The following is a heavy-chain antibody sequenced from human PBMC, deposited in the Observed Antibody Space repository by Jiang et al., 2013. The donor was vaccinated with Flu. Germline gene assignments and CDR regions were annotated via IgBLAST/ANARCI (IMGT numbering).Heavy chain of an antibody. CDR3: AKDPEGEQWLVLLKYGMDV. D-gene: IGHD6-19*01. Sequence: FTISRDNSKNTLYLQMNSLRAEDTAVYYCAKDPEGEQWLVLLKYGMDVWGQGTTVTVSS. J-gene: IGHJ6*02. V-gene: IGHV3-30*02.